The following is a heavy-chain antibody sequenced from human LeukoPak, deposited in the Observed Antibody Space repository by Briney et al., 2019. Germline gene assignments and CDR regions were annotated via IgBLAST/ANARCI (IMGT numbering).Heavy chain of an antibody. Sequence: GGSLRLSCAASGFTYSRYAMSWVRQAPGKGLEWVSGISDSGSNTNYADSVKGRFTISRDNSKNTLYLQMNSLRAEDTAVYYCAKGGLPGDYWGQGTLVTVSS. CDR3: AKGGLPGDY. V-gene: IGHV3-23*01. CDR1: GFTYSRYA. CDR2: ISDSGSNT. D-gene: IGHD3-16*01. J-gene: IGHJ4*02.